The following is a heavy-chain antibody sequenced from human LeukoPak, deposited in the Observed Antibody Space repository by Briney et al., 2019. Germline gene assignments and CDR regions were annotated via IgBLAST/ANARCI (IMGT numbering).Heavy chain of an antibody. J-gene: IGHJ4*02. V-gene: IGHV1-69*06. CDR3: ARARFWGIAVAGTWPYYFDY. CDR1: GGTFSSYT. Sequence: SVKVSCKASGGTFSSYTISWVRQAPGQGLEWMGGIIPIFGTANCAQKFQGRVTITADKSTSTAYMELSSLRSEDTAVYYCARARFWGIAVAGTWPYYFDYWGQGTLVTVSS. D-gene: IGHD6-19*01. CDR2: IIPIFGTA.